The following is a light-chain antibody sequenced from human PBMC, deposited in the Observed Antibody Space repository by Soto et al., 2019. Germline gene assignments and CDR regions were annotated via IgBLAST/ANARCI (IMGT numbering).Light chain of an antibody. CDR2: AAS. J-gene: IGKJ2*03. V-gene: IGKV3-11*01. Sequence: VLTQSPATLSLSPGERATLSCRTSQSTTKSLAWYQQKPGQPPRLLIYAASNRATGIPARFSGSGSGTEFTLTISSLEPEYFAIYYCQQRSNRPPFMYSFGQGTKLEIK. CDR1: QSTTKS. CDR3: QQRSNRPPFMYS.